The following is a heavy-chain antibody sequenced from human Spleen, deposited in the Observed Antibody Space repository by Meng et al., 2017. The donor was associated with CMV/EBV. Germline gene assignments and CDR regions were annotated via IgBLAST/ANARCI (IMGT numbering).Heavy chain of an antibody. CDR1: CDAISSGGTY. D-gene: IGHD2-21*02. J-gene: IGHJ4*02. CDR3: ARVTSRYYFDP. Sequence: CTVSCDAISSGGTYWTWIRRHPGKGLEWIGYIYHSGTTYYNPSLRSRLANSDDTSKSHLSLKLNSVTAAGTAGYYCARVTSRYYFDPWGQGALVTVSS. CDR2: IYHSGTT. V-gene: IGHV4-31*03.